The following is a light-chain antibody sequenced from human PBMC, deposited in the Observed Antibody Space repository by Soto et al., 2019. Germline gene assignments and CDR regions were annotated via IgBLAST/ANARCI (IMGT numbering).Light chain of an antibody. CDR3: CSHAGNNNYV. CDR1: SSDVGGYNY. Sequence: QSALTQPASVSGSPGQWITISCTGTSSDVGGYNYVSWFQQYPGKAPKLLIYAVSNRPSGVPYRFSGSKSGNTASLTISGLRAEDEADYFCCSHAGNNNYVFGPGTKVTVL. V-gene: IGLV2-14*03. CDR2: AVS. J-gene: IGLJ1*01.